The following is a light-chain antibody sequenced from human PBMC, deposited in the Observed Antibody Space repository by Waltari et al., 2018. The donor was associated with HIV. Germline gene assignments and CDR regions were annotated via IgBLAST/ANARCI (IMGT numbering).Light chain of an antibody. CDR2: PAS. CDR3: QHSYTTPYT. J-gene: IGKJ2*01. Sequence: DIQMTQSPFSLSASVGDRVTITCRASENISSYLNWYQQSPGKAPKLLIFPASSLQSGVPSRFSGSGSGTDFALTISSLQPEDFATYYCQHSYTTPYTFGQGTKLEIK. V-gene: IGKV1-39*01. CDR1: ENISSY.